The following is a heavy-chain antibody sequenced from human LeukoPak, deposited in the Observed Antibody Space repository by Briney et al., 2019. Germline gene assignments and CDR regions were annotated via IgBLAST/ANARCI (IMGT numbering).Heavy chain of an antibody. D-gene: IGHD1-26*01. J-gene: IGHJ4*02. CDR1: GGSINSHF. V-gene: IGHV4-4*07. CDR2: IYTGGST. Sequence: PSETLSLTCTVSGGSINSHFWTWIRQPAGKGLEWIGRIYTGGSTNYNPSLKSRVTMSVDTSKNQFSLKLNSVTAADTAVYYCARQEGGIVGPYWGQGTLVTVSS. CDR3: ARQEGGIVGPY.